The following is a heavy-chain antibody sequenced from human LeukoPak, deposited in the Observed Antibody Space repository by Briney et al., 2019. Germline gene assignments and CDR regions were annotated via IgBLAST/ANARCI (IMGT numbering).Heavy chain of an antibody. CDR1: GFTVSSNY. J-gene: IGHJ6*02. CDR2: IYSGGST. CDR3: ARSRPPAVKDYYGLDV. D-gene: IGHD6-13*01. V-gene: IGHV3-66*01. Sequence: GGSLRLSCAASGFTVSSNYMNCVRQAPGRGLEWVSVIYSGGSTYYVESVKGRFTITRDNSKNTLHLLMNSLRVEDTAVYFCARSRPPAVKDYYGLDVWGQGTTVTVSS.